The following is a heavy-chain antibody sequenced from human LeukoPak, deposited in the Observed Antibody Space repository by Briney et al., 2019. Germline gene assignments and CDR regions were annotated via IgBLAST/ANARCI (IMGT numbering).Heavy chain of an antibody. CDR1: GGSFSGYY. Sequence: SETLSLTCAVYGGSFSGYYWSWIRQPPGKGLEWIGEINHSGSTNYNPSLKSRVTISVDTSKNQFSLKLSSVTAADTAVYYCARSSRGSGWYWVDYWGQGTLVTVSS. D-gene: IGHD6-19*01. J-gene: IGHJ4*02. CDR3: ARSSRGSGWYWVDY. CDR2: INHSGST. V-gene: IGHV4-34*01.